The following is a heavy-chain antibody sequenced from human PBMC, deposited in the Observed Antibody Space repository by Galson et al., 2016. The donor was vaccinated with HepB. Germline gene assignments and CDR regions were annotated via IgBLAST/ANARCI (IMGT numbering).Heavy chain of an antibody. CDR2: IYPGDSDT. CDR1: GYIFTNYW. CDR3: TKHAGPGSWKGPGGFDI. D-gene: IGHD1-1*01. Sequence: QSGAEVKKPGESLKISCSGSGYIFTNYWIGWVRQMPGKGLEWMGIIYPGDSDTRYSPSFQGQVTISANKSFTTAYLQWSTPKASDTAMYYCTKHAGPGSWKGPGGFDIWGQGTMVTVSS. V-gene: IGHV5-51*01. J-gene: IGHJ3*02.